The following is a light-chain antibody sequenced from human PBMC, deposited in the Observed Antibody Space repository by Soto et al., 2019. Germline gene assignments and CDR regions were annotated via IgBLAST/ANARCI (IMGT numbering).Light chain of an antibody. CDR1: NSNIGHYD. V-gene: IGLV1-40*01. J-gene: IGLJ1*01. CDR3: QSYDSSLHVYV. Sequence: QSVLTQPPSVSGAPGQRVTISCTGSNSNIGHYDVHWYQLLPGTAPKLLIHANKNRPSGVPDRFSGSKSGTSASLAITGLQAEDEADYYCQSYDSSLHVYVFGTGTKVTVL. CDR2: ANK.